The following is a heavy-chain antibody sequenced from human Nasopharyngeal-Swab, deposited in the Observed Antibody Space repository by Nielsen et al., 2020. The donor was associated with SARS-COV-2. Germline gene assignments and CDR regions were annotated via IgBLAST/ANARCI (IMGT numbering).Heavy chain of an antibody. CDR1: GGSISSYY. V-gene: IGHV4-59*01. CDR2: IYYSGST. J-gene: IGHJ4*02. D-gene: IGHD2-2*01. CDR3: ARIGCSSTSCYSFDY. Sequence: SETLSLTCTVSGGSISSYYWSWIRQPPGKGLEWIGYIYYSGSTNYNPSLKSRVTISVDTSKNQFSLKLSSVTAADTAVYYCARIGCSSTSCYSFDYWGQGTLATVSS.